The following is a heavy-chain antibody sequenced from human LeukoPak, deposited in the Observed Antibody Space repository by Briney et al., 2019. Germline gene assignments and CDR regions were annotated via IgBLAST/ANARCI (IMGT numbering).Heavy chain of an antibody. Sequence: SETLSVTCAVYGGSFSGYYWSWIRQPPGKGLEWIGEINHSGSTNYNPSLKSRVTISVDTSKNQFSLKLSSVTAADTAVYYCARRYALRYFDWFADYWGQGTLVTVSS. CDR2: INHSGST. D-gene: IGHD3-9*01. CDR3: ARRYALRYFDWFADY. CDR1: GGSFSGYY. J-gene: IGHJ4*02. V-gene: IGHV4-34*01.